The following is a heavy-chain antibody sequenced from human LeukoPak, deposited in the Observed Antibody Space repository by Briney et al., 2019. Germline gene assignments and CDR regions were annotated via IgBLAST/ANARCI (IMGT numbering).Heavy chain of an antibody. CDR2: ISGGGSTI. Sequence: WGSPRLSCAASGFTFSSYEMNWVSQAPGKGLEWVSYISGGGSTIYYADSVKGRFTISRDNAKNSLYLQMNSLRAEDTGIYHCARNRRTLKTDYYHYGMDVWGQGTTVTVSS. CDR1: GFTFSSYE. CDR3: ARNRRTLKTDYYHYGMDV. D-gene: IGHD1-14*01. J-gene: IGHJ6*02. V-gene: IGHV3-48*03.